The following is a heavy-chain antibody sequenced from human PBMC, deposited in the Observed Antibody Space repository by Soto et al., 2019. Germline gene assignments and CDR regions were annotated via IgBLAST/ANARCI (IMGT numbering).Heavy chain of an antibody. CDR2: INHSGST. D-gene: IGHD2-2*02. CDR1: GGSFSGYY. CDR3: ARLASPFYQLLYSGAFYF. V-gene: IGHV4-34*01. J-gene: IGHJ3*01. Sequence: PSETLSLTCAVYGGSFSGYYWSWIRQPPGKGLEWIGEINHSGSTNYNPSLKSRVTISVDTSKNQFSLKLSSVTAADTAVYYCARLASPFYQLLYSGAFYFWGQGTMVTVSS.